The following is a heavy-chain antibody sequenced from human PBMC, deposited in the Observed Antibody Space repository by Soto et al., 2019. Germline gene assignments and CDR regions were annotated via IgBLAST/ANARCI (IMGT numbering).Heavy chain of an antibody. V-gene: IGHV4-34*01. CDR2: INHSGST. CDR3: ARTPRLYYYDSSGYYRPFDY. CDR1: GGSFSGYY. Sequence: SETLSLTCAVSGGSFSGYYWSWIRQPPGKGLEWIGEINHSGSTNYNPSLKSRVTISVDTSKNQFSLKLSSVTAADTAVYYCARTPRLYYYDSSGYYRPFDYWGQGTLVT. J-gene: IGHJ4*02. D-gene: IGHD3-22*01.